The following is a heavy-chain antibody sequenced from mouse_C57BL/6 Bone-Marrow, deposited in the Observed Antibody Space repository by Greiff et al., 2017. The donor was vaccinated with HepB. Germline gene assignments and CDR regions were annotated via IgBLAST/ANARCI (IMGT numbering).Heavy chain of an antibody. D-gene: IGHD3-1*01. CDR1: GYTFTDYE. CDR2: IDPETGGT. J-gene: IGHJ1*03. Sequence: VQLQESGAELVRPGASVTLSCKASGYTFTDYEMHWVKQTPVHGLEWIGAIDPETGGTAYNQKFKGKAILTADKSSSTAYMELRSLTSEDSAVYYCTRMDSDWYFDVWGTGTTVTVSS. V-gene: IGHV1-15*01. CDR3: TRMDSDWYFDV.